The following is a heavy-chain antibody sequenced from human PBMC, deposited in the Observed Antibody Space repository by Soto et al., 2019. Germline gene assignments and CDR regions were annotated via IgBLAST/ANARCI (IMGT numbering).Heavy chain of an antibody. Sequence: QVQLQQWGAGLLKPSETLSLTCAVYGGSFSGYYWSWIRQPPGRGLEWIGEINHSGSTNYDPSLKSRVTISVDTSKNQFSLRLSAVTAADTAVYYCARSRGYGSGSDRVAYWGQGTLVTVSS. J-gene: IGHJ4*02. V-gene: IGHV4-34*01. D-gene: IGHD3-10*01. CDR3: ARSRGYGSGSDRVAY. CDR2: INHSGST. CDR1: GGSFSGYY.